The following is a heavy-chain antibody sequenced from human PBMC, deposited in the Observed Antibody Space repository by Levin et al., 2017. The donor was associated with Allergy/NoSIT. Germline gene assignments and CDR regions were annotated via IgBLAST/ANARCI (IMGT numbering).Heavy chain of an antibody. V-gene: IGHV3-74*01. Sequence: GESLKISCAASGFTFSRFWMHWVRQAPGKWLAWVSRISDDGSSSIYADSVKGRFTISRDNAKNTLYLHMNSLRVEDTAMYYCARVKWKELDYWGQGALVTVSS. J-gene: IGHJ4*02. D-gene: IGHD1-7*01. CDR1: GFTFSRFW. CDR2: ISDDGSSS. CDR3: ARVKWKELDY.